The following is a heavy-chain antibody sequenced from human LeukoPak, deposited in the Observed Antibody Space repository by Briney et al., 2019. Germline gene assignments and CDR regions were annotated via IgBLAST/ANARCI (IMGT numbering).Heavy chain of an antibody. Sequence: GRSLRLSCAASGFTFSSYGMHWVRQAPGKGLEWVAVISYDESNKYYADSVKGRFTISRDNSKNTLYLQMNSLRAEDTAVYYCAKDADYYDSSGYHHYYFDYWGQGTLVTVSS. D-gene: IGHD3-22*01. J-gene: IGHJ4*02. CDR1: GFTFSSYG. V-gene: IGHV3-30*18. CDR2: ISYDESNK. CDR3: AKDADYYDSSGYHHYYFDY.